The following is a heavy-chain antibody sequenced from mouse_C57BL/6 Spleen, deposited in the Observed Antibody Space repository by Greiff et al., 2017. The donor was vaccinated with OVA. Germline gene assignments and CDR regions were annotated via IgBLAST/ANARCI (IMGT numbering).Heavy chain of an antibody. D-gene: IGHD1-1*01. CDR1: GYAFSSSW. CDR2: IYPGDGDT. J-gene: IGHJ2*01. CDR3: ARSSYYGSSWPDY. V-gene: IGHV1-82*01. Sequence: VKLQQSGPELVKPGASVKISCKASGYAFSSSWMNWVKQRPGKGLEWIGRIYPGDGDTNYNGKFKGKATLTADKSSSTAYMQLSSLTSEDSAVYFCARSSYYGSSWPDYWGQGTTLTVSS.